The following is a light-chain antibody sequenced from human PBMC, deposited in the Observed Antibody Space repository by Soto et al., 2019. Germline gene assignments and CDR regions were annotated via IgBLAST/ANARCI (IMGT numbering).Light chain of an antibody. CDR2: GAS. V-gene: IGKV3-15*01. CDR1: ESVRTS. Sequence: EVVLTQSPGTLSVSPGEIATLSCRASESVRTSLAWYQQKPGRSPRLLIYGASTRATGLPARFSGSGSGTEFTLNISSLQSEDFAVYYCQQYADWPRTFGQGTKLEFK. J-gene: IGKJ1*01. CDR3: QQYADWPRT.